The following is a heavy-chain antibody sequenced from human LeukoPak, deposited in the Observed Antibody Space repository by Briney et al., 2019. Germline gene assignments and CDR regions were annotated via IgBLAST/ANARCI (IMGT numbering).Heavy chain of an antibody. CDR1: GFTFSSYG. D-gene: IGHD4-17*01. CDR2: IWYDGSNK. V-gene: IGHV3-33*01. Sequence: GGSLRLSCAASGFTFSSYGMHWVRQAPGMGLVWVAVIWYDGSNKNYADSVKGRFTISRDNSKNTLYLQMNSLRAEDTAVYYCAGDYGEYYYGMDVWGQGTTVTVSS. CDR3: AGDYGEYYYGMDV. J-gene: IGHJ6*02.